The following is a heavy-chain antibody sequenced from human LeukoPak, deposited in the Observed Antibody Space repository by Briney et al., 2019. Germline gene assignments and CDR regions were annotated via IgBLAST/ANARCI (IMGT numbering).Heavy chain of an antibody. CDR2: INPSGGST. CDR1: GYTFTSYF. D-gene: IGHD1-26*01. V-gene: IGHV1-46*01. CDR3: GRDPGVGGSWYFDL. J-gene: IGHJ2*01. Sequence: ASVKVSCKASGYTFTSYFMHWVRQAPGQGLEWMGIINPSGGSTSYAQNFQGRITMTRDTSTSTVYMELSSLRSEDTAVYYCGRDPGVGGSWYFDLWGRGTLVTVSS.